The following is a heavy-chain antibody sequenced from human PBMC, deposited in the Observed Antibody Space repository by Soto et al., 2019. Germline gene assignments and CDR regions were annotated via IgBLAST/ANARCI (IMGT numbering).Heavy chain of an antibody. J-gene: IGHJ6*02. CDR1: GFTFSSYG. CDR2: ISYDGSNK. D-gene: IGHD6-13*01. Sequence: QVQLVESGGGVVQPGRSLRLSCAASGFTFSSYGMHWVRQAPGKGLEWVAVISYDGSNKYYADSVKGRFTISRDNSKXXLXLXXNSLRAEDTAVYYCAKSPSYSSSWYRNDYYYGMDVWGQGTTVTVSS. CDR3: AKSPSYSSSWYRNDYYYGMDV. V-gene: IGHV3-30*18.